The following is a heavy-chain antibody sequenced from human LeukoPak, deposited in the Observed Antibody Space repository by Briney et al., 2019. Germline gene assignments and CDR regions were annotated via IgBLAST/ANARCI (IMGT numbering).Heavy chain of an antibody. CDR2: IYYSGST. J-gene: IGHJ4*02. Sequence: PSETLSLTCTVSGGSISSYYWRWIRQPPGKGLEWMGYIYYSGSTNYNPSLKSGVTISVDTSKIRFSLKLSSVTAADTAVYYCARSPYGDYGGYWGQGALGTVSS. CDR1: GGSISSYY. V-gene: IGHV4-59*01. CDR3: ARSPYGDYGGY. D-gene: IGHD4-17*01.